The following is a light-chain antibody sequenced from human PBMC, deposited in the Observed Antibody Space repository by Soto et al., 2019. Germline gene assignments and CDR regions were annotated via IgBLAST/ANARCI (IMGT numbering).Light chain of an antibody. Sequence: EIVLTKSHTTLSLSPGERATLSCRASQTISSYLAWYQLKRGQAPRLLIYDASNRATGIPARFSGSGSGTDFTLTISSLEPEDFAVYYCQQCYNWPQWTFGQGTKVDIK. CDR3: QQCYNWPQWT. J-gene: IGKJ1*01. CDR1: QTISSY. CDR2: DAS. V-gene: IGKV3-11*01.